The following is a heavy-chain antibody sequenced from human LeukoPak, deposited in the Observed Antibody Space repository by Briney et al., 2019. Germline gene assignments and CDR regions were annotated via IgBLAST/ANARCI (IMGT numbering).Heavy chain of an antibody. V-gene: IGHV3-23*01. CDR1: GFTFSSYA. Sequence: GGSLRLSCAASGFTFSSYAMSWVRQAPGKGLEWVSAISGSGGSIYYADSVKGRFTISRDNSKNTLYLQMNSLRAEDTAVYYCAKDLVGSTWYQGYYFDYWGQGTLVTVSS. D-gene: IGHD6-13*01. CDR3: AKDLVGSTWYQGYYFDY. CDR2: ISGSGGSI. J-gene: IGHJ4*02.